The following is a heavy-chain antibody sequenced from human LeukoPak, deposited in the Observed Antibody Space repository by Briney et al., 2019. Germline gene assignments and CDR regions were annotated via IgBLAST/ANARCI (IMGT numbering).Heavy chain of an antibody. V-gene: IGHV3-30*04. CDR2: ISYDGSKK. CDR1: GFTFSSYA. CDR3: AREGSVDAFDI. D-gene: IGHD6-6*01. Sequence: GGSLRLSCAASGFTFSSYAMHWVRQAPGKGLEWVAVISYDGSKKYYADSVKGRFTISRDNSKNTLYLQMNSLRAEDTAVYYCAREGSVDAFDIWGQGTMVTVSS. J-gene: IGHJ3*02.